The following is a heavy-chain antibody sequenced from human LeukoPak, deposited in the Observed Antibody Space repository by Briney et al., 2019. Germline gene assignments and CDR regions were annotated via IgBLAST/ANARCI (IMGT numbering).Heavy chain of an antibody. J-gene: IGHJ4*02. V-gene: IGHV3-21*01. CDR1: GFTFSSYS. Sequence: GGSLRLSCAASGFTFSSYSMNWVRQAPGKGLEWVSSINTRSYIYSADSVEGRFTISRDNDKNSVYLQMNSLRAEDTAVYYCAREGGYCYGASCRFFDSWGQGTLLTVSS. CDR3: AREGGYCYGASCRFFDS. D-gene: IGHD2-15*01. CDR2: INTRSYI.